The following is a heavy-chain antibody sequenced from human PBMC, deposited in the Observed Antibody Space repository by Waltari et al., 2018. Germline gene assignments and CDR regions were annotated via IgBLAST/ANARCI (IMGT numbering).Heavy chain of an antibody. J-gene: IGHJ4*02. CDR3: ARLIRFGGVGGR. CDR1: GGTFSSYA. Sequence: QVQLVQSGAEVKKPGSSVKVSCKASGGTFSSYAISWVRQAPGQGLEWMGGNILIFGTANYTQKIQGRVTITTDEATSTAYMVLSSLRSEGTAVYYCARLIRFGGVGGRWGQGTLVTVSS. V-gene: IGHV1-69*05. CDR2: NILIFGTA. D-gene: IGHD3-16*01.